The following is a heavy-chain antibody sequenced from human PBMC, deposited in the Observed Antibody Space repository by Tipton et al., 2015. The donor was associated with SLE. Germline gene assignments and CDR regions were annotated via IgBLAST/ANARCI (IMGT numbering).Heavy chain of an antibody. V-gene: IGHV4-59*11. J-gene: IGHJ6*02. D-gene: IGHD2-8*02. Sequence: TLSLTCTVSGVSISDHYWSWIRQPPGKGLECLGYVFYSGSSDFYRAHYSPSLMSRVIISVDSSKNQFSLRLTSVTAADTAVYYCARLGYCTGGVCYSHYYYGMDVWGQGTTVTVSS. CDR2: VFYSGSSDFYRA. CDR1: GVSISDHY. CDR3: ARLGYCTGGVCYSHYYYGMDV.